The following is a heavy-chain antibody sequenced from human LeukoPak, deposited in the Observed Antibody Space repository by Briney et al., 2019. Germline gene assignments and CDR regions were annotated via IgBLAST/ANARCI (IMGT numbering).Heavy chain of an antibody. CDR1: GGSISSYY. Sequence: SETLSLTCIVSGGSISSYYWSWIRQPPGKGLEWIGYIYYSGSTNYNPSLKSRVTISVDTSKNQISLKLSSVTAADTAVYYCARLDSITMVRAIDYWGQGTLVTVSS. V-gene: IGHV4-59*08. J-gene: IGHJ4*02. CDR2: IYYSGST. CDR3: ARLDSITMVRAIDY. D-gene: IGHD3-10*01.